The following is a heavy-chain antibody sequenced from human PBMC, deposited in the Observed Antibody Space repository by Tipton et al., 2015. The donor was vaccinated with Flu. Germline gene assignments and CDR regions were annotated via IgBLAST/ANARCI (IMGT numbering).Heavy chain of an antibody. CDR3: ARDAFDL. V-gene: IGHV3-48*04. Sequence: SLRLSCAASGFTFHPYTMNWVRQAPGKGLEWISGITGSGGTIYYADSVKGRFTISRDNAKNSLYLQMNSLRAEDTAVYYCARDAFDLWGQGTLVTVSS. CDR1: GFTFHPYT. J-gene: IGHJ3*01. CDR2: ITGSGGTI.